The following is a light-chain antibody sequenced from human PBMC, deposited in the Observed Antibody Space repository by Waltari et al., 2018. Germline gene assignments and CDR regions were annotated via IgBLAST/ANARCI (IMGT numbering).Light chain of an antibody. Sequence: IQLTQSPSSLSASVGDRVTITCRASQDISPYLAWYQQKPGTAPKLLISAAFTLQNGVPSRFSGSWSGADFTLTISNLQPEDFATYYCHQLKAYPLTFGGGTKVDIE. CDR1: QDISPY. CDR3: HQLKAYPLT. J-gene: IGKJ4*01. V-gene: IGKV1-9*01. CDR2: AAF.